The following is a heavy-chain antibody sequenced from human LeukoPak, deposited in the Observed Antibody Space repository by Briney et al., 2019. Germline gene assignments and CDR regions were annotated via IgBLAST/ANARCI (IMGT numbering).Heavy chain of an antibody. CDR3: ARAPHSSNTFDAFDI. Sequence: PSQTLSLTCTVSGGSISSGGYYWSWIRQHPGKGLEWIGYIYYSGSTYYNPSLKSRVTISVDKSKNQFSLKLSSVTAADTAVYYCARAPHSSNTFDAFDIWGQGTMVTVSS. J-gene: IGHJ3*02. CDR1: GGSISSGGYY. V-gene: IGHV4-31*03. CDR2: IYYSGST. D-gene: IGHD6-13*01.